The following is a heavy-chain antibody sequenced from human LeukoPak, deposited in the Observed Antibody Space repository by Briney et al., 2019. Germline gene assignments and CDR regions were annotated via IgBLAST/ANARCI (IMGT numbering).Heavy chain of an antibody. CDR3: ARSGSTGYSLDY. CDR2: IDPNSRDT. V-gene: IGHV1-2*02. D-gene: IGHD3-22*01. CDR1: GYSFTGYF. J-gene: IGHJ4*02. Sequence: ASVKVSCKASGYSFTGYFIHWVRQAPGQGLKWMGCIDPNSRDTKYAQKFQGRVSMPRDTSTRTAYMELSRLRSDDTAVYFCARSGSTGYSLDYWGQGTLVTVSS.